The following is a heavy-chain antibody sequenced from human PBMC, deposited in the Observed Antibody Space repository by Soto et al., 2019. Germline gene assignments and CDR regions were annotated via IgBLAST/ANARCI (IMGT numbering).Heavy chain of an antibody. J-gene: IGHJ4*02. V-gene: IGHV3-21*01. D-gene: IGHD1-26*01. Sequence: PGGSLRLSCAASGFTFSIYSMNWVRQAPGKGLEWVSSISSSSSDIYYADSVKGRFTISRDNAQNSLYPQMNSLRAEDTAVYYCARDWDDYWGQGTPVTVSS. CDR1: GFTFSIYS. CDR3: ARDWDDY. CDR2: ISSSSSDI.